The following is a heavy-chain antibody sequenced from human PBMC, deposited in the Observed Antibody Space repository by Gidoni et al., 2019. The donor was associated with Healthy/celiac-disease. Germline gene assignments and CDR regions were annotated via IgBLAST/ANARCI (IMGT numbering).Heavy chain of an antibody. CDR1: GFTFSRYA. CDR3: AKDVGPLGQWLLNYYYYMDV. CDR2: ISGSGGST. Sequence: EVQLLESGGGLVQPGGSLRLSCAASGFTFSRYAMSWVRQAPGKGLEWVSAISGSGGSTYYADSVKGRFTISRDNSKNTLYLQMNSLRAEDTAVYYCAKDVGPLGQWLLNYYYYMDVWGKGTTVTVSS. V-gene: IGHV3-23*01. J-gene: IGHJ6*03. D-gene: IGHD6-19*01.